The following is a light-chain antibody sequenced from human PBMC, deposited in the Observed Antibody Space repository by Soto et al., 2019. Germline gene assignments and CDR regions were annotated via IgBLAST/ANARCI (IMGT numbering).Light chain of an antibody. J-gene: IGLJ2*01. CDR3: LLYYSTIRF. Sequence: QSVVTQEPSLTVSPGGTVTLTCASSTGSVTSGHYPYWFQQKPGQAPRTLIYDTHNRHSWTPARFSGSLIGGKAALTLSGAQPEDEADYYCLLYYSTIRFFGGGTKLTVL. V-gene: IGLV7-46*01. CDR2: DTH. CDR1: TGSVTSGHY.